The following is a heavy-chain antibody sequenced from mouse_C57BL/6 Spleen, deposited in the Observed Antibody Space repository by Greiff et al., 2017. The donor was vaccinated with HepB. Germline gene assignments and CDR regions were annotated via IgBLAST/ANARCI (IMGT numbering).Heavy chain of an antibody. CDR1: GYTFTDYN. Sequence: EVQLQQSGPELVKPGASVKMSCKASGYTFTDYNMHWVKQSHGKSLEWIGYINPNNGGTSYNQKFKGKATLTVNKSSSTAYMERRSLTSEDSAVYYCARNYGSSLFAYWGQGTLVTVSA. V-gene: IGHV1-22*01. D-gene: IGHD1-1*01. CDR2: INPNNGGT. J-gene: IGHJ3*01. CDR3: ARNYGSSLFAY.